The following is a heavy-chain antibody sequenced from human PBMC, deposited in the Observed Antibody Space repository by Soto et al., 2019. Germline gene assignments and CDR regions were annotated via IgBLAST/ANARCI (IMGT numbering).Heavy chain of an antibody. CDR3: ARQGSNGAYVYFPMDV. V-gene: IGHV5-51*01. J-gene: IGHJ6*02. CDR1: AYRINNYW. D-gene: IGHD3-16*01. CDR2: IYPGDSDT. Sequence: PGESLKISCRGSAYRINNYWIGLVRPMPGKGLEWIGMIYPGDSDTTYSPSFEGQVTMSVDKSISTAYLQWSSLKASDSATYYCARQGSNGAYVYFPMDVWGQGKTVTVSS.